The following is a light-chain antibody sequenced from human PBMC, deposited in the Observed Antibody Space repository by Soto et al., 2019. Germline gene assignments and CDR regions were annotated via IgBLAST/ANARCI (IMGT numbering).Light chain of an antibody. J-gene: IGLJ2*01. CDR1: SSDVGGYDY. CDR3: SSYTSSSALG. Sequence: QSAPTQSASVSGTRGQSITIPCPGTSSDVGGYDYVSWYQQHPGKVPKLSIYEVIKRPSGVSHRFSGSKSGNTASLTISGLQTEDEADYDCSSYTSSSALGFGGGTKVTVL. CDR2: EVI. V-gene: IGLV2-14*01.